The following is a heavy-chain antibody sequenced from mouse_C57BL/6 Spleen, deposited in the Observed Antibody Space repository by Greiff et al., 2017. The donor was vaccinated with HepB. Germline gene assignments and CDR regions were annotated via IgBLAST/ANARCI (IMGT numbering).Heavy chain of an antibody. D-gene: IGHD2-4*01. V-gene: IGHV6-6*01. CDR1: GFTFSDAW. Sequence: EVKLVESGGGLVQPGGSMKLSCAASGFTFSDAWMDWVRQSPEKGLEWVAEIRNKANNHATYYAESVKGRFTISRDDSKSSVYLQMNSLRAEDTGIYYCTSLIYYDYDEGYYFDYWGQGTTLTVSS. CDR2: IRNKANNHAT. CDR3: TSLIYYDYDEGYYFDY. J-gene: IGHJ2*01.